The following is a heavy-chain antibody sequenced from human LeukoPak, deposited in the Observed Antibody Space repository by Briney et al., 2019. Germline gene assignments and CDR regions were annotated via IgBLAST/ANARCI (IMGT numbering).Heavy chain of an antibody. CDR3: ARHKELLGYYYYMDV. CDR2: IYPGDSDT. D-gene: IGHD2-15*01. CDR1: GYSFTSYW. Sequence: GESPKISCKGSGYSFTSYWIGWVRQMPGKGLEWMGIIYPGDSDTRYSPSFQGQVTISADKSISTVYLQWSSLKASDTAMYYCARHKELLGYYYYMDVWGKGTTVTVSS. J-gene: IGHJ6*03. V-gene: IGHV5-51*01.